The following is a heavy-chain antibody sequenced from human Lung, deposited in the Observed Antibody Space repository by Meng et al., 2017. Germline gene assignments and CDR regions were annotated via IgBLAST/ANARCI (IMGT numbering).Heavy chain of an antibody. V-gene: IGHV3-23*04. J-gene: IGHJ4*02. CDR1: GFTFSSYA. CDR3: AKARIQLWLFDY. CDR2: ILGSGDST. Sequence: EVPGVVSGGRLVPPGGPLGISCAACGFTFSSYALIWVRQAPGKGLEWVSGILGSGDSTFYADSVKGRFTISRDNSKNTLFLQMNSLRDEDTAVYYCAKARIQLWLFDYWGQGTLVTVSS. D-gene: IGHD5-18*01.